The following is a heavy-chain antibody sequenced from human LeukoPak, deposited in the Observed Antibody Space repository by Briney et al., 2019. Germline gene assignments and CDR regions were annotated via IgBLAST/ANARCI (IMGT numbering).Heavy chain of an antibody. CDR3: ARGGGSSFPGDY. J-gene: IGHJ4*02. Sequence: ASVKVSCKASGYTFTGYYMYWVRQATGQGLEWMGWMNPNSGHTGYAQKFQGRITMTRNTSITTAYMELSSLISEDTAVYYCARGGGSSFPGDYWGQGTLVTVSS. CDR2: MNPNSGHT. D-gene: IGHD6-13*01. CDR1: GYTFTGYY. V-gene: IGHV1-8*02.